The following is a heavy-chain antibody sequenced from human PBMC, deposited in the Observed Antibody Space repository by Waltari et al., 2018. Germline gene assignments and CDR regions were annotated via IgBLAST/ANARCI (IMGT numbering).Heavy chain of an antibody. CDR2: IYHSGNT. V-gene: IGHV4-59*01. CDR1: GGSINNYF. D-gene: IGHD1-26*01. CDR3: ARVGGTYGNSFDL. J-gene: IGHJ3*01. Sequence: QVQVQESGPGLVKPSESLSLTCTVSGGSINNYFWSWIRQPPGRALECVAYIYHSGNTNCNPSLNRRVTISEDPSENQFSMKLNSVTAADTAVYYCARVGGTYGNSFDLWGEGIMVTVSS.